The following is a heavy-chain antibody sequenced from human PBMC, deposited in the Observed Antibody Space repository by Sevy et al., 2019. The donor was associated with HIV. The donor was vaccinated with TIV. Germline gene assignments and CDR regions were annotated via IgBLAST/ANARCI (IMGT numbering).Heavy chain of an antibody. CDR1: GFTFSSHW. J-gene: IGHJ6*02. V-gene: IGHV3-7*01. Sequence: GGSLRLSCAASGFTFSSHWMSWVRQAPGKGLEWVANINQDGSAKYYVDSVKGRFTISRENAKNSLSRQMNSLRAEDTAVYYCARDTGGIGMDVWGQGTTVTVSS. CDR2: INQDGSAK. D-gene: IGHD6-13*01. CDR3: ARDTGGIGMDV.